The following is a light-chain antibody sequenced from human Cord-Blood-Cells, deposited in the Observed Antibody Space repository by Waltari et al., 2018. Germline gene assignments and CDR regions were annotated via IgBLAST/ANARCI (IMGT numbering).Light chain of an antibody. Sequence: DIVMTKSPDSLAVSLGERATINCKSSQSFLYSSNNKNYLALYQQKPGQPPKLLIYWASTRESGVPDRFSGSGSGTDFTLTISSLQAEDVAVYYCQQYYSTPRTFGQGTKVEIK. CDR2: WAS. CDR1: QSFLYSSNNKNY. CDR3: QQYYSTPRT. J-gene: IGKJ1*01. V-gene: IGKV4-1*01.